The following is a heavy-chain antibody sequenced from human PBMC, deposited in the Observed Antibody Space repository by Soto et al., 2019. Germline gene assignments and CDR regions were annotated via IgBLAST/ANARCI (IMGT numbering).Heavy chain of an antibody. J-gene: IGHJ3*01. CDR3: ARDRGYR. CDR2: IYSGGST. V-gene: IGHV3-66*01. D-gene: IGHD5-12*01. Sequence: QLVECGGGLVQPGGSLRLSCAASGFSVSNNYMKWVRQAPGKGLEWVSLIYSGGSTYYADSVKGRFTISRDNSKNTLFLQMNSLRGEDTAVYYCARDRGYRWGQFTMVTVSS. CDR1: GFSVSNNY.